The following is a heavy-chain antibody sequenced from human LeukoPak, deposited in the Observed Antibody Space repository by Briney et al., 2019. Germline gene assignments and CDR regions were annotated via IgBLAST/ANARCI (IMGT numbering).Heavy chain of an antibody. D-gene: IGHD1-1*01. Sequence: GGSLRLSCAASGFTFDDYDMHWVRQAPGKGLEWVSGITWNSGSIGYADSVKGRFTISRDNAKNSLYLQMNNLRAEDTAVYYCARRLDYWGQGTLVIVSS. CDR2: ITWNSGSI. CDR3: ARRLDY. V-gene: IGHV3-9*01. CDR1: GFTFDDYD. J-gene: IGHJ4*02.